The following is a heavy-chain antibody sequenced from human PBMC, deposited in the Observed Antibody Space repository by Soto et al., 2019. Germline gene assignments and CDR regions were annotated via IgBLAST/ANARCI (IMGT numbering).Heavy chain of an antibody. Sequence: QVQLQESGPGLVKPSGTLSLTCAVTSGSISSSNWWSWVRQPPGKGLEWIGQIWHRGSTVYNPSLKSRVTMSVAKSKNQFSLQVTSVTAADTAVYFCARGSTVRDCLDSWGRGTLVTVSS. V-gene: IGHV4-4*02. D-gene: IGHD1-26*01. CDR3: ARGSTVRDCLDS. J-gene: IGHJ4*02. CDR2: IWHRGST. CDR1: SGSISSSNW.